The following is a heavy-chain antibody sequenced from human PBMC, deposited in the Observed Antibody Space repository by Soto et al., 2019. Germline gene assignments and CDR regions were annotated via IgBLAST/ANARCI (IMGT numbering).Heavy chain of an antibody. Sequence: ASVKVSCKASGYTFTSYAMHWVRQAPGQRLEWMGWINAGNGNTKYSQEFQGRVTITRDTSASTAYMELSSLRSEDTAVYYCARDNSLQLWLADSSGYPDYWGQGTLVTVSS. J-gene: IGHJ4*02. CDR3: ARDNSLQLWLADSSGYPDY. V-gene: IGHV1-3*01. CDR1: GYTFTSYA. CDR2: INAGNGNT. D-gene: IGHD3-22*01.